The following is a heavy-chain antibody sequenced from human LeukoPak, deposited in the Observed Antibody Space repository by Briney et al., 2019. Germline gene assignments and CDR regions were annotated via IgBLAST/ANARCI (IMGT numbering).Heavy chain of an antibody. J-gene: IGHJ6*02. CDR3: ARHVQDLGIKV. CDR1: GASISSSDSY. V-gene: IGHV4-39*01. Sequence: SETLSLACTVSGASISSSDSYWSWIRQPPGKGLEWIGSIYRRGSTSYNPSLKSRVTVSEDMSKNHFSLRLSSVTAADTAVYYCARHVQDLGIKVWGQGTTVTVSS. CDR2: IYRRGST.